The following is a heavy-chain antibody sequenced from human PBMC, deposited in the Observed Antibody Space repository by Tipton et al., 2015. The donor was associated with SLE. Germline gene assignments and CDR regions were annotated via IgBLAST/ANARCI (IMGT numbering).Heavy chain of an antibody. CDR2: ISSSSSYI. Sequence: SLRLFCAASGFTFSSYSMNWVRPAPGKGLEWVSSISSSSSYIYYADSVKGRFTISRDNAKNSLYLQMNSLRAEDTAVYYCASALTYIWGSYRPSYFDYWGQGTLVTVSS. J-gene: IGHJ4*02. D-gene: IGHD3-16*02. V-gene: IGHV3-21*01. CDR1: GFTFSSYS. CDR3: ASALTYIWGSYRPSYFDY.